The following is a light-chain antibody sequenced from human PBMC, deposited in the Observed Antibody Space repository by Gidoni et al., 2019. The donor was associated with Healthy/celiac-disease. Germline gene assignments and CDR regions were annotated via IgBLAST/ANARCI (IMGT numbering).Light chain of an antibody. CDR3: AAWDDSLNGPV. V-gene: IGLV1-44*01. CDR2: SNN. Sequence: QSVLTQPPSASWTPGQRVTISCSGSSSNIGSNTVNWYQQLPGTAPKLLIYSNNQRPSGVPDRFSGSKSGTSASLAISGLQSEDEAEYYCAAWDDSLNGPVFGGGTKLTVL. CDR1: SSNIGSNT. J-gene: IGLJ2*01.